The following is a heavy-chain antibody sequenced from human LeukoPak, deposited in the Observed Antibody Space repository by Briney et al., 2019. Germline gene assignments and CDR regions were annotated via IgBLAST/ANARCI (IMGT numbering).Heavy chain of an antibody. CDR3: ARDHRTLKYYYDSSGYYYLGYFDY. CDR2: INHSGST. Sequence: SETLSLTCAVYGGSFSGYYWSWIRQPPGKGLEWIGEINHSGSTNYNPSLKSRVTISVDTSKNQFSLKLSSVTAADTAVYYCARDHRTLKYYYDSSGYYYLGYFDYWGQGTLVTVSS. J-gene: IGHJ4*02. V-gene: IGHV4-34*01. CDR1: GGSFSGYY. D-gene: IGHD3-22*01.